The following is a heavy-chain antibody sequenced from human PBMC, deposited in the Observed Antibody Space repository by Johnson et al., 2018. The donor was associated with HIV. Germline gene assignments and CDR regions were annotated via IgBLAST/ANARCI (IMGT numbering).Heavy chain of an antibody. V-gene: IGHV3-30*14. CDR1: GFSFSGSA. CDR3: ARDSTPWGGDYVDYTFEI. CDR2: ISYDGST. Sequence: QVQLVESGGGVVQPGRSLRLSCAASGFSFSGSAMHWVRQAPGKGLEWVAGISYDGSTYYADPVKGRFTISRDNSKNPRYLQMNSLRAEDTAVYYCARDSTPWGGDYVDYTFEIWGQGTMVTVSS. D-gene: IGHD4-17*01. J-gene: IGHJ3*02.